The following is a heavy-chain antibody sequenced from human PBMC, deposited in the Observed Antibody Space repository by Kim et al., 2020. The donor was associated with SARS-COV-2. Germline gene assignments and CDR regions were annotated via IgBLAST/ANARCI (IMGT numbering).Heavy chain of an antibody. Sequence: SETLSLTCIVSGDSIGNYHWSWIRQPPGKGLEWIGTENTKYSRSLESRATMSVDTSQNQFSLKLYPVTVADTAIYYCAMYIVGNGGRGYWGHGTLVTVSS. D-gene: IGHD1-1*01. V-gene: IGHV4-4*09. J-gene: IGHJ4*01. CDR1: GDSIGNYH. CDR3: AMYIVGNGGRGY. CDR2: TENT.